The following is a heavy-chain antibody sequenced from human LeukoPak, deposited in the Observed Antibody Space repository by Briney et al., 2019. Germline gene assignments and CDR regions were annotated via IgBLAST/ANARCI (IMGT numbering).Heavy chain of an antibody. CDR2: IYPGDSDT. J-gene: IGHJ6*02. D-gene: IGHD2-21*02. CDR3: ARQNGDSSPWDYYYYGMDV. CDR1: GYSFTSYW. V-gene: IGHV5-51*01. Sequence: PGESLKISCKGSGYSFTSYWIGWVRQMPGKGLEWMGIIYPGDSDTRYSPSFQGQVTISADKSISTAYLQWSSLKASDTAMYYCARQNGDSSPWDYYYYGMDVWGQGTTVTVSS.